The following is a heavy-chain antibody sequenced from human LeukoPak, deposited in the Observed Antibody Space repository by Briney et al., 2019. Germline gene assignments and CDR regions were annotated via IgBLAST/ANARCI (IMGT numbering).Heavy chain of an antibody. CDR2: INPSGGTT. J-gene: IGHJ4*02. CDR3: ARDVSYDSRFDY. CDR1: GYTFTGYY. D-gene: IGHD3-22*01. Sequence: ASVKVSCKASGYTFTGYYMHWVRQAPGQGLEWMGIINPSGGTTTYAQKFQGRVTMTRDTSTTTVYMELSSLRSEDTAVYFCARDVSYDSRFDYWGQGTLVTVSS. V-gene: IGHV1-46*01.